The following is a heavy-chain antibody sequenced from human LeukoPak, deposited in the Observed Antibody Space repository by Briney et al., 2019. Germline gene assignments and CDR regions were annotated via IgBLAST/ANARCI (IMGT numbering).Heavy chain of an antibody. D-gene: IGHD4-17*01. Sequence: GGSLRLSCAASGFTFSSYSMNWVRQAPGKGLEWVSSISSSSSYIYYADSVKGRFTISRDNAKNSLYLQMNSLRAGDTAVYYCARGSLRTAYGDLLFDYWGQGTLVTVSS. CDR3: ARGSLRTAYGDLLFDY. CDR1: GFTFSSYS. J-gene: IGHJ4*02. V-gene: IGHV3-21*01. CDR2: ISSSSSYI.